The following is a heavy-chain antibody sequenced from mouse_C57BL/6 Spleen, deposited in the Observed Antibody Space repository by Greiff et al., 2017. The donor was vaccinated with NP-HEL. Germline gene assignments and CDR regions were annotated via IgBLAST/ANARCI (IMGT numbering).Heavy chain of an antibody. CDR1: GYTFTDYY. D-gene: IGHD2-5*01. J-gene: IGHJ2*01. V-gene: IGHV1-19*01. CDR2: INPYNGGT. CDR3: ARRAYYSNYDYFDY. Sequence: EVQLQQSGPVLVKPGASVKMSCKASGYTFTDYYMNWVKQSHGKGLEWIGVINPYNGGTSYNQKFKGKATLTVDKSSSTAYMELNSLTSEDSAVYYCARRAYYSNYDYFDYWGQGTTLTVSS.